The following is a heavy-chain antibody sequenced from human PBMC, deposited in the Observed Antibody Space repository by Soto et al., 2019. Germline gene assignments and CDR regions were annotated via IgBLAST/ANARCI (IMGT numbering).Heavy chain of an antibody. Sequence: EVQLVESGGGLVKPGGSLRLSCAASGFTFSSYSMNWVRQAPGKGLEWVSSISSSSSYIYYADSVKGRFTISRDNAKNSLYLQMNSLRAEDTAVYYCARGYSGYVGLGYFDLWGRGTLVTVSS. CDR1: GFTFSSYS. D-gene: IGHD5-12*01. CDR3: ARGYSGYVGLGYFDL. CDR2: ISSSSSYI. J-gene: IGHJ2*01. V-gene: IGHV3-21*01.